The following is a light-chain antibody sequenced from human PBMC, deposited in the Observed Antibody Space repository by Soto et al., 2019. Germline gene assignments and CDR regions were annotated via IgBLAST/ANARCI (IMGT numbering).Light chain of an antibody. Sequence: EIVLTQSPGTLSLSPGERATLSCRASQSVSSSYLAWYQQKPGQAPRLLIYGTSSRATGIPDRFSGSGSGTDFPLTISRLEPEDFAVYYCQPYGTSPYTFGQGTKLEIK. CDR3: QPYGTSPYT. CDR1: QSVSSSY. J-gene: IGKJ2*01. V-gene: IGKV3-20*01. CDR2: GTS.